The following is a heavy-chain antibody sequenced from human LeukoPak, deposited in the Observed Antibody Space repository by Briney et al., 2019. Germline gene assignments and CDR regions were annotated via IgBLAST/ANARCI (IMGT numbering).Heavy chain of an antibody. V-gene: IGHV3-30*04. CDR1: GFTFSSYA. J-gene: IGHJ4*02. Sequence: GGSLRLSCAASGFTFSSYAIFWVRQAPGQGLEWVAVISYDGSHKYYADSVKGRFTISRDNSNNTLYLQMNSLRPEDTAMYYCARGRRTGDRGYYFDYWGQGTLVTVSS. CDR3: ARGRRTGDRGYYFDY. CDR2: ISYDGSHK. D-gene: IGHD7-27*01.